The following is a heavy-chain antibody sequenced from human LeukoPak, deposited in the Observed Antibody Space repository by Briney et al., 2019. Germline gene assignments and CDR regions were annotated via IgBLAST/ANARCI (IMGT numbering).Heavy chain of an antibody. CDR1: GFTFSSYS. CDR3: ARDYIAARPYYFDY. CDR2: ISTSSSGI. D-gene: IGHD6-6*01. J-gene: IGHJ4*02. Sequence: GGSLRLSCAASGFTFSSYSMNWVRQAPGKGLEWVSYISTSSSGIYYADSVKGRFTISRDNAKNSLYLQMNSLRAEDTAVYYCARDYIAARPYYFDYWGQGTLVTVSS. V-gene: IGHV3-48*01.